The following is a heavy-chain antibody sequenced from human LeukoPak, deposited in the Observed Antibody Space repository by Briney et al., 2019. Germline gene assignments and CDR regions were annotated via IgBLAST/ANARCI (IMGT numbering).Heavy chain of an antibody. D-gene: IGHD3-22*01. CDR1: GFTFHIYA. CDR2: VSPSGGII. Sequence: GGSLRLSCVASGFTFHIYAMTWIRQVPGKGLEWVSFVSPSGGIIDYADSVKGRFIISRDNAKNSVDLQMNSLRAEDTAVYYCATTMITGPFNFWGQGTLVSVSS. CDR3: ATTMITGPFNF. V-gene: IGHV3-11*01. J-gene: IGHJ4*02.